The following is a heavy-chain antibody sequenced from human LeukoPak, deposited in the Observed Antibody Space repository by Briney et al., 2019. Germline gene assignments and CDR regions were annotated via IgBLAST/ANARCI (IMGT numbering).Heavy chain of an antibody. V-gene: IGHV3-64*02. D-gene: IGHD3-3*01. Sequence: GGSLRPSCAASGFTFSNYAMHWVRQAPGEGLEYVSAISSNGGSTYYADSVKGRFTISRDNSKNTLFLQMGSLRVEDMAVYYCARGLRAYYYYGMDVWGQGTTVTVSS. J-gene: IGHJ6*02. CDR3: ARGLRAYYYYGMDV. CDR1: GFTFSNYA. CDR2: ISSNGGST.